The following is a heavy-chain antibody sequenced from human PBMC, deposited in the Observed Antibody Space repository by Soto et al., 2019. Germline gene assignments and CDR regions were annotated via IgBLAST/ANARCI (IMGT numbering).Heavy chain of an antibody. CDR2: ITDTGGDT. Sequence: EVQLLESGVGLVQPGGSLRLSCAASGFTFSNVVMRWFRQTPGKGLECVSTITDTGGDTYYTDSVKGRFTISRDNSKHTLYLQMTSMRAEDTALYYCTHASSDRHHMDVWGQGTTVTVSS. CDR3: THASSDRHHMDV. CDR1: GFTFSNVV. V-gene: IGHV3-23*01. J-gene: IGHJ6*02.